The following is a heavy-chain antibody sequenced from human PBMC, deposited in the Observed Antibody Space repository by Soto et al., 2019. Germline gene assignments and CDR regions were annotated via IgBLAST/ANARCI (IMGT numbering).Heavy chain of an antibody. CDR1: GGSFSGYY. CDR2: INHSGST. CDR3: ARKGMERSGSYLPPAFDY. V-gene: IGHV4-34*01. D-gene: IGHD3-10*01. Sequence: QVQLQQWGAGLLKPSETLSLTCAVYGGSFSGYYWSWIRQPPGKGLEWIGEINHSGSTNYNPSLRSRVTISVDTSKNQFSLKLSSVTAADTAVYYCARKGMERSGSYLPPAFDYWGQGTLVTVSS. J-gene: IGHJ4*02.